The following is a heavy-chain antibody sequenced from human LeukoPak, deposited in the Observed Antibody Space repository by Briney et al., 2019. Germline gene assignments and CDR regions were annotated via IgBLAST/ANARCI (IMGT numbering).Heavy chain of an antibody. D-gene: IGHD4-17*01. Sequence: GGSLRLSCAASGFTFSSYGMHWVRQAPGKGLEWVAVISYDGSNKYYADSVKGRFTISRDNSKNTLYLQMNSLRAEDTAVYYCAKPHVYGDSLGYFDYWGQGTLVTVSS. V-gene: IGHV3-30*18. J-gene: IGHJ4*02. CDR3: AKPHVYGDSLGYFDY. CDR1: GFTFSSYG. CDR2: ISYDGSNK.